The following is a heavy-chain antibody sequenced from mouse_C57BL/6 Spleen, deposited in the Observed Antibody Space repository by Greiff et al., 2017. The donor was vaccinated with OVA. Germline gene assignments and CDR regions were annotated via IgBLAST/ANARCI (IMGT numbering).Heavy chain of an antibody. CDR2: IDPSDSGT. Sequence: QVHVKQPGAELVRPGSSVKLSCKASGYTFTSYWMHWVKQRPIQGLEWIGNIDPSDSGTQYNQKFKDKATLTVDKSSSTLYMQHSSHTSEDAAVYYCARNDGSYSDYCGQGTTHPVSS. CDR3: ARNDGSYSDY. CDR1: GYTFTSYW. V-gene: IGHV1-52*01. J-gene: IGHJ2*01. D-gene: IGHD1-1*01.